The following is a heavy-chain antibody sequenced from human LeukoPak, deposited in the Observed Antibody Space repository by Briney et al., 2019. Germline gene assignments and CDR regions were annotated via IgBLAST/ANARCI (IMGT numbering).Heavy chain of an antibody. CDR2: IYYSGST. Sequence: SETLSLTCTVSGGSISSSSYYWGWIRQPPGKGLEWIGSIYYSGSTYYNPSLKSRVTISVDTSKNQFYLKLSSVTAADTAVYYCARGIVATIGRGMTFDYWGQGTLVTVSS. J-gene: IGHJ4*02. V-gene: IGHV4-39*07. CDR1: GGSISSSSYY. CDR3: ARGIVATIGRGMTFDY. D-gene: IGHD5-12*01.